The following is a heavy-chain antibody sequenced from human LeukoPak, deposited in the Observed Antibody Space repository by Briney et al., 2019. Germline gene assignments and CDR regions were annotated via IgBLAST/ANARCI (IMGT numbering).Heavy chain of an antibody. Sequence: GRSLRLSCAASGFTFSSYAMHWVRQAPGKGLEWVAVISYDGSNKYYADSVKGRFTISRDNSKNTLYLQMNSQRAEDTAVYYCARDQPPGIAAAGTLAFDYWGQGTLVTVSS. CDR3: ARDQPPGIAAAGTLAFDY. CDR2: ISYDGSNK. V-gene: IGHV3-30-3*01. J-gene: IGHJ4*02. D-gene: IGHD6-13*01. CDR1: GFTFSSYA.